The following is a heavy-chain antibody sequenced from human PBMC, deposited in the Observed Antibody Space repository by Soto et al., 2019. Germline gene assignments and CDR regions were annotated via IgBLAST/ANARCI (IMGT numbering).Heavy chain of an antibody. Sequence: PSQTLSLTCAISGDSVSSNSAAWNWIRQSPSRGLEWLGRTYYRSKWYNDYAVSVKSRITINPDTSKNQFSLQLNSVTPEDTAVYYCARKIAVAGNYYYYYGMDVWGQGTTVTVS. J-gene: IGHJ6*02. CDR2: TYYRSKWYN. V-gene: IGHV6-1*01. CDR1: GDSVSSNSAA. D-gene: IGHD6-19*01. CDR3: ARKIAVAGNYYYYYGMDV.